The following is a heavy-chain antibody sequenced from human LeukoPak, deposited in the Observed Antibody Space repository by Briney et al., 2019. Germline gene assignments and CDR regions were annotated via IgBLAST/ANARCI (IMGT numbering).Heavy chain of an antibody. Sequence: SETLSLTCTVSGGSISSSSYYWGWIRQPPGKGLEWIGSIYYSGSTYYNPSLKSRVTISVDTSKNQFSLKLSSVTAADTAVYYCARTACLYYDFWSGCPETPGFDYWGQGTLVTVSS. J-gene: IGHJ4*02. CDR1: GGSISSSSYY. V-gene: IGHV4-39*07. CDR3: ARTACLYYDFWSGCPETPGFDY. D-gene: IGHD3-3*01. CDR2: IYYSGST.